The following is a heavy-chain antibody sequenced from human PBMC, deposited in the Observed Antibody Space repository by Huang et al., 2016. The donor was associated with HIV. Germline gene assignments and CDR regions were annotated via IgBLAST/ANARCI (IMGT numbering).Heavy chain of an antibody. V-gene: IGHV3-30*04. J-gene: IGHJ4*02. Sequence: QERLVESGGGVVQPGRSLRLSCAGSGFTFSSYARQWVREGRGKGLEGGAVISYDGRNQHYVDFVKGRFTISRDNSKKMLYLQMNSLRMGDTAVYYCARGSAGVLWFGEMWGQGTLVTVSS. CDR1: GFTFSSYA. D-gene: IGHD3-10*01. CDR2: ISYDGRNQ. CDR3: ARGSAGVLWFGEM.